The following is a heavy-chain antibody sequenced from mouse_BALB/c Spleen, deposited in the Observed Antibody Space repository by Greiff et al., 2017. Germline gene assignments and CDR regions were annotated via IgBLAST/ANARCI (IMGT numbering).Heavy chain of an antibody. Sequence: DVKLVESGGGLVKLGGSLKLSCAASGFTFSSYYMSWVRQTPEKRLELVAAINSNGGSTYYPDTVKGRFTISRDNAKNTLYLQMSSLKSEDTALYYCAREGSGYNYAMDYWGQGTSVTVSS. CDR2: INSNGGST. J-gene: IGHJ4*01. D-gene: IGHD3-1*01. CDR1: GFTFSSYY. CDR3: AREGSGYNYAMDY. V-gene: IGHV5-6-2*01.